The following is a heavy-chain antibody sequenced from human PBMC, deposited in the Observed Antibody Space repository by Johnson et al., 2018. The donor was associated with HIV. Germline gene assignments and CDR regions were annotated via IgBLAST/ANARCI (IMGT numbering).Heavy chain of an antibody. V-gene: IGHV3-30*03. CDR3: ARERFSDILTGYHAFDV. CDR2: ISYDGRNK. CDR1: GFIFSGFG. Sequence: QVQLVESGGGVVRPGRSLRLSCAASGFIFSGFGLHWVRQAPGKGLEWVASISYDGRNKYNADSVRGRITISRDNSKNRLYLQMNSLRPEDTAVYYCARERFSDILTGYHAFDVWGQGTMVTVSS. D-gene: IGHD3-9*01. J-gene: IGHJ3*01.